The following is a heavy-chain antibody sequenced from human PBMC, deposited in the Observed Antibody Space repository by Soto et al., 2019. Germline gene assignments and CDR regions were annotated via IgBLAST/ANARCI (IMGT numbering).Heavy chain of an antibody. J-gene: IGHJ4*02. V-gene: IGHV3-33*01. CDR3: ARAGTGDWIRETNDY. D-gene: IGHD5-18*01. CDR1: GFTFSSYG. Sequence: QVQLVESGGGVVQPGRSLRLSCAASGFTFSSYGMHWVRQAPGKGLEWVAVIWYDGSNKYYADSVKGRVTISRDNSKNTLYLQMDSLGAEDTAGYYCARAGTGDWIRETNDYWGQGTLVTVSS. CDR2: IWYDGSNK.